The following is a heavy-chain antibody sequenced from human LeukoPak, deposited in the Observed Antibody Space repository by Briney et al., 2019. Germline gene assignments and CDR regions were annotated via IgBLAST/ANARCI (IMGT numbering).Heavy chain of an antibody. CDR2: IIGIGGST. J-gene: IGHJ4*02. CDR3: AKDPGGGSYYFDS. V-gene: IGHV3-23*01. Sequence: GGSLRLSCAASGFTFNTYAMTWVRQAPGKGLEWVSSIIGIGGSTYYADSVKGRFTISRDNSKSTLHLHMNSLRAEGTAVYFCAKDPGGGSYYFDSWGQGTQVTVSS. D-gene: IGHD5-12*01. CDR1: GFTFNTYA.